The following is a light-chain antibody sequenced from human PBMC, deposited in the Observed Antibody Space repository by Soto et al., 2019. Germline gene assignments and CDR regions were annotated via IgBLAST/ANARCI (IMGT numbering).Light chain of an antibody. CDR3: SSYTSKSSLI. V-gene: IGLV2-14*01. CDR1: SSDIGIYKY. Sequence: QSALTQPASVSGSPGQSIAISCTGSSSDIGIYKYVSWYQQHPGKVPKLIIYEVRNRPSGISFRFSGSKSGNTASLTISGLQAEDEADYYCSSYTSKSSLIFGGGTKLTVL. CDR2: EVR. J-gene: IGLJ2*01.